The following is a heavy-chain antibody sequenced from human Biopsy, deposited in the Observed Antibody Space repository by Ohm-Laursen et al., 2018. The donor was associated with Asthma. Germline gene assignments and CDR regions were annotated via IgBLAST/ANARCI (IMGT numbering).Heavy chain of an antibody. D-gene: IGHD5/OR15-5a*01. V-gene: IGHV3-53*01. Sequence: SLRLSCTASGFAVSRDYMFWVRQAPGKGLEWVSVIYSGGTSHTADSVRGRFTISRDKSENTLYLQMNSLRAEDTAIYYCARFSMCTRTACGPYYIYKMDVWGQGTTVTVSS. CDR1: GFAVSRDY. CDR3: ARFSMCTRTACGPYYIYKMDV. CDR2: IYSGGTS. J-gene: IGHJ6*02.